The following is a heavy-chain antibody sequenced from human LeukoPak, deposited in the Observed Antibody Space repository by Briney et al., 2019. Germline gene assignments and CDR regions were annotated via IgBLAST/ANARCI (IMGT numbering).Heavy chain of an antibody. CDR2: ISWNSGSI. CDR3: AKDISPTTMVRGANAFDI. J-gene: IGHJ3*02. D-gene: IGHD3-10*01. V-gene: IGHV3-9*01. CDR1: GFTFDDYA. Sequence: GGSLRLSCAASGFTFDDYAMHWVRQASGKGLEWVSGISWNSGSIGYADSVKGRFTISRDNAKNSLYLQMNSLRAEDTALYYCAKDISPTTMVRGANAFDIWGQGTMVTVSS.